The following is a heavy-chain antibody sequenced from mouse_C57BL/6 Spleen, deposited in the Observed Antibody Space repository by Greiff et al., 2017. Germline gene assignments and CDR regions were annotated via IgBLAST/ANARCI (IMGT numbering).Heavy chain of an antibody. D-gene: IGHD1-1*01. J-gene: IGHJ3*01. Sequence: QVQLKESGAELVKPGASVKISCKASGYAFSSYWMNWVKQRPGKGLEWIGQIYPGDGDTNYNGKFKGKATLTADKSSSTAYMQLSSLTSEDSAVYFCARMNGSSYGTFAYWGQGTLVTVSA. V-gene: IGHV1-80*01. CDR3: ARMNGSSYGTFAY. CDR2: IYPGDGDT. CDR1: GYAFSSYW.